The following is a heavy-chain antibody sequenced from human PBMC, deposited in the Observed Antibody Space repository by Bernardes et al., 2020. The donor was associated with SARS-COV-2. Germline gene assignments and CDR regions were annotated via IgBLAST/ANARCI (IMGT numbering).Heavy chain of an antibody. D-gene: IGHD2-21*01. J-gene: IGHJ6*02. CDR1: GDSVSSASYY. CDR2: IFYDGST. CDR3: AGSSCGIDCYIGGLRSWDYGMDV. V-gene: IGHV4-39*01. Sequence: TLSLTCAVSGDSVSSASYYWGWIRQPPGKGLEWIGNIFYDGSTYYSPSLQSRVTISVEMSKNQFSLKLSSVTAADTAVYYCAGSSCGIDCYIGGLRSWDYGMDVWGPGTTVTVSS.